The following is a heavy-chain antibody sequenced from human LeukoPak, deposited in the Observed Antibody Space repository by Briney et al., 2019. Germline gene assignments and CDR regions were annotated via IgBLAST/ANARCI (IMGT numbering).Heavy chain of an antibody. V-gene: IGHV3-13*01. J-gene: IGHJ3*02. CDR1: GFTFSSYW. Sequence: PAGGSLRLSCAASGFTFSSYWMSWVRQAPGKGLEWVSAIGTDGDTFYPGSVKGRFTISRDNAENSLYLQMNSLRAEDTAVYYCARIGVDAFDIWGQGTMVTVSS. CDR3: ARIGVDAFDI. CDR2: IGTDGDT.